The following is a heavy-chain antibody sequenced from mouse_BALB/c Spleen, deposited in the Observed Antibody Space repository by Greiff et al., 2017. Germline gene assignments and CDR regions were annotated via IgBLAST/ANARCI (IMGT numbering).Heavy chain of an antibody. CDR2: ISYSGST. J-gene: IGHJ2*01. CDR1: GDSITSGY. V-gene: IGHV3-8*02. Sequence: EVQVVESGPSLVKPSQTLSLTCSVTGDSITSGYWNWIRKFPGNKLEYMGYISYSGSTYYNPSLKSRISITRDTSKNQYYLQLNSVTTEDTATYYCARSSITTVVDGDYFDYWGQGTTLTVSS. D-gene: IGHD1-1*01. CDR3: ARSSITTVVDGDYFDY.